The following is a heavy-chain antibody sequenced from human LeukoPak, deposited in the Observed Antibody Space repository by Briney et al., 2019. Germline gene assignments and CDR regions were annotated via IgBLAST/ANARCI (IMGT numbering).Heavy chain of an antibody. V-gene: IGHV3-7*01. J-gene: IGHJ4*02. D-gene: IGHD6-19*01. Sequence: PGGSLRLSCAASGFTFSSHWMSWVRQAPGKGLEWVANIKQDGSEKYYVDSVKGRFTISRDNAKNSLYLQMNSLRAEDTALYYCARDTRGSGWYYFDYWGQGTLVTVSS. CDR2: IKQDGSEK. CDR3: ARDTRGSGWYYFDY. CDR1: GFTFSSHW.